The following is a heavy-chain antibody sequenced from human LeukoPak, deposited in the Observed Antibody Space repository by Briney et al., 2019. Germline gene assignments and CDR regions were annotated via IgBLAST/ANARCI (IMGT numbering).Heavy chain of an antibody. Sequence: PGGSLRLSCVASGFSFSDYYMTWIRQAPGKGLEWVSSISSSSSYIYYADSVKGRFTISRDDAKNSLYLQMNSLRAEDTAVYYCAGGYSYGYNDYWGQGTLVTVSS. V-gene: IGHV3-21*01. J-gene: IGHJ4*02. CDR3: AGGYSYGYNDY. CDR1: GFSFSDYY. CDR2: ISSSSSYI. D-gene: IGHD5-18*01.